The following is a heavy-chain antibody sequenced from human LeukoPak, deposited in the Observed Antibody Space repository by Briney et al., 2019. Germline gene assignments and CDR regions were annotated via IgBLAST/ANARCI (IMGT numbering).Heavy chain of an antibody. V-gene: IGHV1-2*02. J-gene: IGHJ4*02. Sequence: ASVTVSCKASGYTFIGYYMHWVRQAPGQGLEWMGWINPNSGGTNYAQKFQGRVTMTRDTSISTAYMELSRLRSDDTAVYYCARIDTAMVTGFDYWGQGTLVTVSS. CDR1: GYTFIGYY. D-gene: IGHD5-18*01. CDR3: ARIDTAMVTGFDY. CDR2: INPNSGGT.